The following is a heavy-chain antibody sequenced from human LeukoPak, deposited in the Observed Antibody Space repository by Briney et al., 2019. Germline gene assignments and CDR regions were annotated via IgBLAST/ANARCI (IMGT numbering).Heavy chain of an antibody. CDR3: ASTPKTRGGIYSFPY. D-gene: IGHD3-10*01. CDR2: IYYSGST. Sequence: SETLSLTCTVSGGSISSSSYYWGWIRQPPGKGLEWIGSIYYSGSTYYNPSLKSRVTISVDTSKNQFSLKLSSVTAADTAVYYCASTPKTRGGIYSFPYWGQGTLVTVSS. J-gene: IGHJ4*02. CDR1: GGSISSSSYY. V-gene: IGHV4-39*01.